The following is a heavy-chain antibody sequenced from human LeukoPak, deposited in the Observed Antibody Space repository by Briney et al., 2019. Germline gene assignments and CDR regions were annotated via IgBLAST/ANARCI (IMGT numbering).Heavy chain of an antibody. CDR2: ISGSGGST. V-gene: IGHV3-23*01. D-gene: IGHD2-15*01. CDR1: GFTFSSYA. J-gene: IGHJ5*02. CDR3: AKEPYCCSGGSCGANWFDP. Sequence: GGSLRLSCAASGFTFSSYAMSWVRQAPGKGLEWVSAISGSGGSTYYADSVKGRFTISRDNSKNTLYLQMNSLRAEDTAVYYCAKEPYCCSGGSCGANWFDPWGQGTLVTVSS.